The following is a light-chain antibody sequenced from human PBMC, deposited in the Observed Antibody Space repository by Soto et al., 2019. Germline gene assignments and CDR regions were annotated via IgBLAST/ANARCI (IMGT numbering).Light chain of an antibody. J-gene: IGKJ1*01. CDR3: QQYNNWPET. CDR2: GAS. Sequence: DIVMTQSPATLSVSPGERATLSCRASQSVSSNLAWYQQKPGQAPRLLIYGASTRATGIPARFSGSGSGTEFTLTLSSLQSEDFAAYYCQQYNNWPETFGQETKVEIK. CDR1: QSVSSN. V-gene: IGKV3-15*01.